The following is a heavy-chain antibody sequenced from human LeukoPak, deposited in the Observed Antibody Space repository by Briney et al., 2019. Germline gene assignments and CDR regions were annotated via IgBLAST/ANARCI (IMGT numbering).Heavy chain of an antibody. D-gene: IGHD5-18*01. J-gene: IGHJ4*02. Sequence: GGPLRLSCAASGFTFSSYGMHWVRQAPGKGLEWVSAISGSGGSTYYADSVKGRFTISRDNSKNTLYLQMNSLRAEDTAVYYCAKDYAAMVKWGPDYWGQGTLVTVSS. V-gene: IGHV3-23*01. CDR3: AKDYAAMVKWGPDY. CDR2: ISGSGGST. CDR1: GFTFSSYG.